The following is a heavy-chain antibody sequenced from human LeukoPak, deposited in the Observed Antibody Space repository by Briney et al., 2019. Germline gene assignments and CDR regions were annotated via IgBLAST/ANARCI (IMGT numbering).Heavy chain of an antibody. D-gene: IGHD4-11*01. Sequence: SETLSLTCTVSGYSISSGYYWGWIRQPPGKGLEWIGTLYYSGSTYYSPSLKSRVTISVDTSKNQFSLKLSSVTAADTAVYYCARDGGYSNPYYYYYYYMDVWGKGTTVTVSS. V-gene: IGHV4-38-2*02. CDR1: GYSISSGYY. J-gene: IGHJ6*03. CDR2: LYYSGST. CDR3: ARDGGYSNPYYYYYYYMDV.